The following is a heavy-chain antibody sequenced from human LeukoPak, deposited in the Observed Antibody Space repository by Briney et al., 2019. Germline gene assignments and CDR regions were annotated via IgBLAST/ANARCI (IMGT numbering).Heavy chain of an antibody. CDR1: GFTFSNYA. D-gene: IGHD2-2*01. V-gene: IGHV3-23*01. J-gene: IGHJ4*02. CDR3: AKGYCSSYCSYVGEYYFDY. Sequence: PGGSLRLSCVGSGFTFSNYAMNWVRQAPGKRLEWVSSISGSGGRTDYADSVKGRFTISRDNSEKTLYLQMSSLRAEDTAVYFCAKGYCSSYCSYVGEYYFDYWGQGTLVTVSS. CDR2: ISGSGGRT.